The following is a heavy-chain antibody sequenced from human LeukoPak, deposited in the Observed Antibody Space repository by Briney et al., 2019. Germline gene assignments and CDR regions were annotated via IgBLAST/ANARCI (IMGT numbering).Heavy chain of an antibody. Sequence: PGGSLRLSCAASGFTFSSYSMNWVRQAPGKGLEWVSSISSSSSYIYYADSVKGRFTISRDNAKNSPYLQMNSLRAEDTAVYYCAREGGDAFDIWGQGTMVTVSS. D-gene: IGHD3-16*01. CDR1: GFTFSSYS. V-gene: IGHV3-21*01. J-gene: IGHJ3*02. CDR3: AREGGDAFDI. CDR2: ISSSSSYI.